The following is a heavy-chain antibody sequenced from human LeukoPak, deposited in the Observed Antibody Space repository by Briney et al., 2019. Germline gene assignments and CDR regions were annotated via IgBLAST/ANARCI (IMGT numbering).Heavy chain of an antibody. D-gene: IGHD6-25*01. CDR1: GGSFSGYY. V-gene: IGHV4-34*01. CDR2: INHSGST. Sequence: PSETLSLTCAVYGGSFSGYYWSWIRQPPGKGLEWIGEINHSGSTNYNPSLKSRVTISIDTSKNHFSLKLSSVTAADTALYYCATRLIRRPFDYWGQGTLVTVSS. CDR3: ATRLIRRPFDY. J-gene: IGHJ4*02.